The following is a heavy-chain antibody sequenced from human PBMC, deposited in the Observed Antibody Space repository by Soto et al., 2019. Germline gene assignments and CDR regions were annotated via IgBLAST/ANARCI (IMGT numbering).Heavy chain of an antibody. D-gene: IGHD1-26*01. CDR2: INHLETT. J-gene: IGHJ4*02. CDR1: GASITFGGYS. CDR3: ARGGGSDSFDY. Sequence: PSETLSLTCTVSGASITFGGYSWSWIRQTPGKGLEWIGYINHLETTFYNPSFESRLTLSIDRAKNQFSLMLHSMSAADRAVYFCARGGGSDSFDYWGQGILVTVSS. V-gene: IGHV4-30-2*01.